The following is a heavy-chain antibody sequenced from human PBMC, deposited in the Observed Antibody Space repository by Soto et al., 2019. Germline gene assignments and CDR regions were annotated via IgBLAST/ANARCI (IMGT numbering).Heavy chain of an antibody. J-gene: IGHJ4*02. CDR1: GGTFSSYS. V-gene: IGHV1-69*01. Sequence: QVQLVQSGAEVKKPGPSVKVSCKASGGTFSSYSINWVRQAPGQGLEWMGEIIPIFGTANYAQKFQGRVTITADESTSTAYMELSSLRSEDTAVYYCARDGGRHSGGIDYWGQGTLVNVSS. CDR3: ARDGGRHSGGIDY. D-gene: IGHD1-26*01. CDR2: IIPIFGTA.